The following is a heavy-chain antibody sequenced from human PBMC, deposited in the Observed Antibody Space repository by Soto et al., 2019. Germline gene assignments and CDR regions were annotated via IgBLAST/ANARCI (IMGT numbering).Heavy chain of an antibody. Sequence: EVQLLESGGGLVHPGGSLRLSCAASGFTFSDYAMSWVRQAPGRGLEWLSSISGGGGSTYYADSVKGRFTISRSNSKNTLYLQMNSLRAEDTALYYCVRVLGDGSGGYYYYYGMDVWGQGTTLTVSS. V-gene: IGHV3-23*01. CDR2: ISGGGGST. D-gene: IGHD3-10*01. CDR3: VRVLGDGSGGYYYYYGMDV. CDR1: GFTFSDYA. J-gene: IGHJ6*02.